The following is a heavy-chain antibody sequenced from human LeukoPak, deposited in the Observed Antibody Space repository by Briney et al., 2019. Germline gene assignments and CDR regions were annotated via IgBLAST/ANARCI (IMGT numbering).Heavy chain of an antibody. D-gene: IGHD3-22*01. J-gene: IGHJ4*02. CDR1: GFTFSSYE. V-gene: IGHV3-48*03. CDR3: ARDLTTDSSGFDY. Sequence: GGSLRLSCAASGFTFSSYEMNWVRQAPGKGLEWVSYISSSGSTIYYADSVKGRFTISRDNAKNSLYLQMNSLRAEDTAVYYCARDLTTDSSGFDYWGQGTLVTVSS. CDR2: ISSSGSTI.